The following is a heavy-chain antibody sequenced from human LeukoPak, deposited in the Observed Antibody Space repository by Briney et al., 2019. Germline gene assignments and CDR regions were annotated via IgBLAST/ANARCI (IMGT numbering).Heavy chain of an antibody. J-gene: IGHJ4*02. CDR3: TRTNPQLGRRDFFDL. V-gene: IGHV1-2*02. CDR2: MNPNSGRA. CDR1: EYTFNDYY. D-gene: IGHD6-6*01. Sequence: ASVKVSCMASEYTFNDYYNHWVRQAPGQGLEWMGWMNPNSGRADSAQKFQGRVTMTSDTSISTAYMDLTSLTSDDTAVYYCTRTNPQLGRRDFFDLWGQGTLVIVSS.